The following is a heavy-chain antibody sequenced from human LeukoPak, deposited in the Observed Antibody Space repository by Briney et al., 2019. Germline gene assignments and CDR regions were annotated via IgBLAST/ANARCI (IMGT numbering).Heavy chain of an antibody. J-gene: IGHJ3*02. CDR1: GGSISSYY. Sequence: PSETLSLTCTVSGGSISSYYWSWIRQPAGKGLEWIGRIYTSGTTNYNPSLKSRVAMSVDTSKNQFSLKLSSVTAADTAMYYCARRNSNQNVFDIWGQGTMVTVSS. D-gene: IGHD4-23*01. V-gene: IGHV4-4*07. CDR2: IYTSGTT. CDR3: ARRNSNQNVFDI.